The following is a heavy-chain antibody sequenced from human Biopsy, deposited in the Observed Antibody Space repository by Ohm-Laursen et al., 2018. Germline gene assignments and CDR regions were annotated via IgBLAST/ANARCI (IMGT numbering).Heavy chain of an antibody. V-gene: IGHV1-8*01. D-gene: IGHD6-19*01. CDR2: MNPNSGKT. CDR3: ARNTGWYGDLYYFDY. J-gene: IGHJ4*02. CDR1: GYTFISYD. Sequence: SVKVSCRASGYTFISYDIDWVRQATGQGLEWMGWMNPNSGKTGYAQKFQGRVTMTRDTSKSTVYMELSSLRSADTAVYFCARNTGWYGDLYYFDYWGQGTLVTVSS.